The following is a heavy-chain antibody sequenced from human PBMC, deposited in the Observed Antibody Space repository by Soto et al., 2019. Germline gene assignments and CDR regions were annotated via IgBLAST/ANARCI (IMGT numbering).Heavy chain of an antibody. CDR2: IYYSGST. J-gene: IGHJ4*02. CDR1: GGSVSSGSYY. V-gene: IGHV4-61*01. D-gene: IGHD2-21*02. Sequence: QVQLQESGPGLVKPSETLSLTCTVSGGSVSSGSYYWSWIRQPPGKGLEWIGYIYYSGSTNYNPSLKSRVTISVDTSKNQFSLKLSSVTAADTAVYYCARACGDCYTDQTIFEFGGFDYWGQGTLVTVSS. CDR3: ARACGDCYTDQTIFEFGGFDY.